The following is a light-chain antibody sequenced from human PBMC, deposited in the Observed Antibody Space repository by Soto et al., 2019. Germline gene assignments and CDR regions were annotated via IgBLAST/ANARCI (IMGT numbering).Light chain of an antibody. CDR3: QQYDTYTGA. J-gene: IGKJ1*01. CDR2: KAS. CDR1: QSISSW. Sequence: DIQMTQSPSTLSASVGDRVIITCRASQSISSWLAWYQQKPGKAPKLLIYKASNLESGVPSRFSGSGSGTDFTLTISSLQPDDFATYYCQQYDTYTGAFGQGTKWIS. V-gene: IGKV1-5*03.